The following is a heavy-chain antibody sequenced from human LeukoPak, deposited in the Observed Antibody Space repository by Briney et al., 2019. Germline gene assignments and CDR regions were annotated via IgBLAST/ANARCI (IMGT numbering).Heavy chain of an antibody. CDR1: GFTFSSYS. Sequence: PGGSLRLSCAASGFTFSSYSMNWVRQAPGKGLEWVSSISSSSSYIYYTDSVKGRFTISRDNAKNSLYLQMNSLRAEDTAVYYCARDSLFREPGDYWGQGTLVTVSS. CDR3: ARDSLFREPGDY. D-gene: IGHD3-10*02. V-gene: IGHV3-21*01. CDR2: ISSSSSYI. J-gene: IGHJ4*02.